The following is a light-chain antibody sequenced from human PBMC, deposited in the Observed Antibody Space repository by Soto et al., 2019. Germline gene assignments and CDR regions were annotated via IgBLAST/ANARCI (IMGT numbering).Light chain of an antibody. CDR2: GAS. CDR3: QQYNNWPLT. CDR1: QSVSSN. J-gene: IGKJ4*01. Sequence: ELVMTQSPATLSVSPGERATLSCRASQSVSSNLAWYQQKPGQAPRLLMYGASTRAAGLPARFSGSGSGTEFTLTISSLQSEDFAIYYCQQYNNWPLTFGGGTKV. V-gene: IGKV3D-15*01.